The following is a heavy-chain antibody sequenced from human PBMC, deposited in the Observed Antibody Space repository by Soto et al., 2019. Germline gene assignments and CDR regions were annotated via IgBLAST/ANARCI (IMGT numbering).Heavy chain of an antibody. D-gene: IGHD2-15*01. Sequence: GGSLRLSCAASGFTFSSYGMHWVRQAPGKGLEWVAVISYDGSNKYYADSVKGRFTISRDNSKNTLYLQMNSLRAEDTAVYYCAKDRAYCSGGSCYPSYGMDVWGQGTTVTVSS. V-gene: IGHV3-30*18. CDR1: GFTFSSYG. CDR2: ISYDGSNK. CDR3: AKDRAYCSGGSCYPSYGMDV. J-gene: IGHJ6*02.